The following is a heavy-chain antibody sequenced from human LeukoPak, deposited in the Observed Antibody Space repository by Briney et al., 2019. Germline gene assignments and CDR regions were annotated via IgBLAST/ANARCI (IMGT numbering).Heavy chain of an antibody. D-gene: IGHD3-10*01. V-gene: IGHV3-53*01. Sequence: GGSLRFSGTVSGFTVSSNSMSWVRQAPGKVLEGVSFIFSSTHYSDSVRGRFTISRANSENTLYLQMHSLRAEDTAVYYCAKDLVTGSLDYWGLGTLVTVSS. CDR2: IFSST. J-gene: IGHJ4*02. CDR3: AKDLVTGSLDY. CDR1: GFTVSSNS.